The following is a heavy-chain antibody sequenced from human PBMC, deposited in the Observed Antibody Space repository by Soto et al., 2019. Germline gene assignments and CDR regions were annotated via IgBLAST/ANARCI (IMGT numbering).Heavy chain of an antibody. Sequence: PGESLKFSCKGSGYSFTSYWIGWVRQMPGKGLEWMGIIYPGDSDTRYSPSFQGQVTISADKSISTAYLQWSSLKASDTAMYYCARHGSGSYYNDAFDIWGQGTMVTVSS. CDR1: GYSFTSYW. CDR2: IYPGDSDT. D-gene: IGHD3-10*01. J-gene: IGHJ3*02. V-gene: IGHV5-51*01. CDR3: ARHGSGSYYNDAFDI.